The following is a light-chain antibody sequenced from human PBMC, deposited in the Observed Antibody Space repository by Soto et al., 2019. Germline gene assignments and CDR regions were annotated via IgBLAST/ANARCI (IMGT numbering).Light chain of an antibody. J-gene: IGKJ1*01. CDR3: QQYDSYST. CDR1: QSISSW. CDR2: DAS. Sequence: DIHMTQSPSTLSASVGDRVTITCRASQSISSWLAWYQQKPGKAPKILIYDASTLESGVPSRFSGSGSGTEFTLTISSLQPDDFATYYCQQYDSYSTFGQGTNVEIK. V-gene: IGKV1-5*01.